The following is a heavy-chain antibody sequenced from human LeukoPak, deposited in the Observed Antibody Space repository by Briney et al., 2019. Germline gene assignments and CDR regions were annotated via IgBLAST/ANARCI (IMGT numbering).Heavy chain of an antibody. V-gene: IGHV3-30*18. Sequence: PGRSLRLSCAASGFTFSSYGMHWVRQAPGKGLEWVAVISYDGSNKYYADSVKGRFTISRDNSKNTLYLQMNSLRAEDTAVYYCAKDWGIVERLRGKFDYWGQGTLVTVSS. CDR3: AKDWGIVERLRGKFDY. CDR2: ISYDGSNK. CDR1: GFTFSSYG. D-gene: IGHD1-26*01. J-gene: IGHJ4*02.